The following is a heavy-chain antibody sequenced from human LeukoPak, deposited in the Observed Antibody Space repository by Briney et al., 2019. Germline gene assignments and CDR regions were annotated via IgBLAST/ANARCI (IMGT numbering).Heavy chain of an antibody. CDR3: ARDLGTSCYPDY. D-gene: IGHD2-2*01. Sequence: GSLRLSCAASGFTFSSYAMSWVRQAPGKGLEWVSAISGSGGSTYYADSVKGRFTISRDNSKNTLYLQMNSLRAEDTAVYYCARDLGTSCYPDYWGQGTLVTVSS. V-gene: IGHV3-23*01. CDR2: ISGSGGST. J-gene: IGHJ4*02. CDR1: GFTFSSYA.